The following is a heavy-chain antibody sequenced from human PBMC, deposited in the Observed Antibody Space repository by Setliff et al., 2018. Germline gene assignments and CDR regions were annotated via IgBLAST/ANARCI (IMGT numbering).Heavy chain of an antibody. CDR2: IYNSGST. CDR3: ARVGRGYSGYASSAFDI. J-gene: IGHJ3*02. V-gene: IGHV4-59*01. Sequence: SETLSLTCTVSGGSISGYYWSWIRQPPGKSLEWIGYIYNSGSTTYNPSLKSRVTISEDSSKNQLSLRLLSVTAADTAVYYCARVGRGYSGYASSAFDIWGQGTMVTVSS. D-gene: IGHD5-12*01. CDR1: GGSISGYY.